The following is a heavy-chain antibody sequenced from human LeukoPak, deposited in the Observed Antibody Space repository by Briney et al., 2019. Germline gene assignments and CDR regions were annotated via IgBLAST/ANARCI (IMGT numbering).Heavy chain of an antibody. Sequence: SETLSLTCAVYGGSFSGYYWSWIRQPPGKGLEWIGEINHSGSTNYNPSLKSRVTISVDTSKNQFSLKLSSVTAADTAVYYCARNNYDYVWGSYRLKQNWFDPWGQGTLVTVSS. CDR2: INHSGST. V-gene: IGHV4-34*01. D-gene: IGHD3-16*02. CDR3: ARNNYDYVWGSYRLKQNWFDP. J-gene: IGHJ5*02. CDR1: GGSFSGYY.